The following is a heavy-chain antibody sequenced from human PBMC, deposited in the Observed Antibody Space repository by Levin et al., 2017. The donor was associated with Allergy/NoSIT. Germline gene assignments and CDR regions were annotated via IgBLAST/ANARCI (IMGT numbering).Heavy chain of an antibody. CDR1: GFTFSSYS. J-gene: IGHJ6*03. V-gene: IGHV3-48*02. CDR3: ARDTYSSGWSVYMDV. D-gene: IGHD6-19*01. CDR2: ISSSSSTI. Sequence: GESLKISCAASGFTFSSYSMNWVRQAPGKGLEWVSYISSSSSTIYYADSVKGRFTISRDNAKNSLYLQMNSLRDEDTAVYYCARDTYSSGWSVYMDVWGKGTTVTVSS.